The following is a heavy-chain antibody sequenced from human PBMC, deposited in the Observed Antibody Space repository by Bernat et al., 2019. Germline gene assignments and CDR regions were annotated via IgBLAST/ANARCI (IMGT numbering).Heavy chain of an antibody. CDR1: GFSFSSYW. CDR3: ARGSASAWTDDAFDI. Sequence: EVQLVESGGGLVQPGGSLRVSCAASGFSFSSYWMHLVRQAPGEGLVWVSCINGDGVRTRDEDSGKGRLTISRDNAKDTLYLQMNSLRAEDTAVYYCARGSASAWTDDAFDIWGQGTVVTVSS. V-gene: IGHV3-74*01. CDR2: INGDGVRT. J-gene: IGHJ3*02. D-gene: IGHD6-19*01.